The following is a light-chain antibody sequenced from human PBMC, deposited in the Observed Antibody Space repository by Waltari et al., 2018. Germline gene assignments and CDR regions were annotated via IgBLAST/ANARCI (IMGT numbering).Light chain of an antibody. V-gene: IGKV4-1*01. CDR2: WAS. Sequence: DIVMTQSPDSLAVSLGERATINCKSSQSVLYSSNNKNYLAWYQQKPGQPPKLIIYWASTRESGVPDRVSGSGSGTDFTLTISSLQAEDVAVYYCQQHYGTPRTFGQGTKLEIK. CDR3: QQHYGTPRT. J-gene: IGKJ2*01. CDR1: QSVLYSSNNKNY.